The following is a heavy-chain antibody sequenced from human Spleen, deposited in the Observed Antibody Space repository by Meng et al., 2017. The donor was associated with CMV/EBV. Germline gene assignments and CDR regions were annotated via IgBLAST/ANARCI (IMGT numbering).Heavy chain of an antibody. CDR3: ARDWRGFLDY. Sequence: SETLSLTCTVSGGSISSSSYYWGWIRQPPGKGLEWIGSIYYSGSTYYNPSLKSRVTISVDTSKNQFSLKLSSVTAADTAVYYCARDWRGFLDYWGQGTLVTVSS. J-gene: IGHJ4*02. V-gene: IGHV4-39*07. D-gene: IGHD3-3*01. CDR2: IYYSGST. CDR1: GGSISSSSYY.